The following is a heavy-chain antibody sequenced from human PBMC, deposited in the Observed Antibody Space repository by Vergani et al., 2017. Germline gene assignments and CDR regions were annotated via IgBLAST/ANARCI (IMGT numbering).Heavy chain of an antibody. Sequence: QVQLVQSGAEVKKPGASVKVSCKASGYTFTSYAISWVRQAPGQGLEWMGGIIPIFGTANYAQKFQGRVTITADKSTSTAYMELSSLRSEDTAVYYCARSTGYCSSTSCYTRFDYWGQGTLVTVSS. J-gene: IGHJ4*02. V-gene: IGHV1-69*06. D-gene: IGHD2-2*02. CDR2: IIPIFGTA. CDR1: GYTFTSYA. CDR3: ARSTGYCSSTSCYTRFDY.